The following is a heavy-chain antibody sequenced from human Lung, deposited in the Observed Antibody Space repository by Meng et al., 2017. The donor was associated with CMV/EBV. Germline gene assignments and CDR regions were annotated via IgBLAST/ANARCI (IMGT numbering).Heavy chain of an antibody. Sequence: XPLPGGPIIIISYSWGWIRQPPGKGLEWIGGIYYIGSTYYNPSLKSRVTIAVDTSKNQFCLMLSSVTDADTAVYYCARGNYYDFWSCYGAPPPPRLPPHDFDYWGQGTLVXVSS. CDR2: IYYIGST. CDR1: GGPIIIISYS. D-gene: IGHD3-3*01. CDR3: ARGNYYDFWSCYGAPPPPRLPPHDFDY. V-gene: IGHV4-39*07. J-gene: IGHJ4*02.